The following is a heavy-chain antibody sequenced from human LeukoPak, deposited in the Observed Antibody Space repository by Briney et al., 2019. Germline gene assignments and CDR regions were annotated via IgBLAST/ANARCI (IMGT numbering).Heavy chain of an antibody. CDR3: ATNYYDSSGYYLEWDY. J-gene: IGHJ4*02. D-gene: IGHD3-22*01. CDR1: GGTFSSYA. V-gene: IGHV1-69*13. Sequence: GASVKVSCKASGGTFSSYAISWVRQAPGQGLEWMGRIIPIFGTANYAQKFQGRVTITADESTSTAYMELSSLGSEDTAVYYCATNYYDSSGYYLEWDYWGQGTLVTVSS. CDR2: IIPIFGTA.